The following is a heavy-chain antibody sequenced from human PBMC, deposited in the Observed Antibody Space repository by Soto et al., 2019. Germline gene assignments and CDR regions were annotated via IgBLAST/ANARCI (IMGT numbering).Heavy chain of an antibody. V-gene: IGHV3-30-3*01. CDR1: GFTFSSYA. J-gene: IGHJ4*02. Sequence: GGSLRLSCAASGFTFSSYAMHWVRQAPGKGLEWVAVISYDGSNKYYADSVKGRFTISRDNSKNTLYLQMNSLRAEDTAVYYCARASLLRFLEWLFQNWGQGTLVTVSS. D-gene: IGHD3-3*01. CDR3: ARASLLRFLEWLFQN. CDR2: ISYDGSNK.